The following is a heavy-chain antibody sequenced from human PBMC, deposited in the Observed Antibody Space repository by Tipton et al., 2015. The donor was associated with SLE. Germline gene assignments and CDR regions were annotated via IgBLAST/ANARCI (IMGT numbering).Heavy chain of an antibody. CDR2: ISYSGSI. CDR1: GGSMSSDY. CDR3: ARESDYGDDEGTFDY. Sequence: TLSLTCSVSGGSMSSDYWSWIRQPPGKGLEWIGYISYSGSINYNPSLKSRVTISVDTSKNQFSLKLSSVTAADTAVYYCARESDYGDDEGTFDYWGQGTLVTVSS. D-gene: IGHD4-17*01. J-gene: IGHJ4*02. V-gene: IGHV4-59*01.